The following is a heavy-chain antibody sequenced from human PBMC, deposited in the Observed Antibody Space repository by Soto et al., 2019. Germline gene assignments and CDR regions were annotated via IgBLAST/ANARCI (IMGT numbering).Heavy chain of an antibody. V-gene: IGHV5-10-1*01. CDR2: IDPSDSYT. Sequence: PGESLKISFKGSGYSFTSYWISWVRQMPGKGLEWMGRIDPSDSYTNYSPSFQGHVTISADKSISTAYLQWSSLKASENAMYYCASGHSGYDQYGMDVSGQRTTVTLSS. CDR3: ASGHSGYDQYGMDV. CDR1: GYSFTSYW. D-gene: IGHD5-12*01. J-gene: IGHJ6*02.